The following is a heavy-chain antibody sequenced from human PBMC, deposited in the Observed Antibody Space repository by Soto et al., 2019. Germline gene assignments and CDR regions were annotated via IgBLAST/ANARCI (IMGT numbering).Heavy chain of an antibody. CDR3: ARTVGAIIRWFDP. CDR1: GYTFTNYG. V-gene: IGHV1-18*01. Sequence: QVQLVQSGGEVKKPGASVKVSCKASGYTFTNYGISWVRQAPGQGLEWMGWISAYNGNTNYPQKFQGRVTMTTDTATTTAYIELRSLRFEDTAVYYCARTVGAIIRWFDPWGQGTLVTASS. D-gene: IGHD3-10*01. J-gene: IGHJ5*02. CDR2: ISAYNGNT.